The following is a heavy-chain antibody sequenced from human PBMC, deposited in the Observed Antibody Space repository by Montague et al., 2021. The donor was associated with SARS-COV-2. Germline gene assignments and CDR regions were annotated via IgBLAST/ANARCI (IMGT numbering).Heavy chain of an antibody. D-gene: IGHD3-22*01. Sequence: SETLSLTCTVSGGSISSYYWNWIRQPPGKGLEWIGYIYYSGRTXXXPSXXXRVTISVDTSKNQFSLKLSSVTAADAAAYYCARGGGSGYRYYFDYWGQGSLVTVSS. CDR3: ARGGGSGYRYYFDY. V-gene: IGHV4-59*01. CDR1: GGSISSYY. CDR2: IYYSGRT. J-gene: IGHJ4*02.